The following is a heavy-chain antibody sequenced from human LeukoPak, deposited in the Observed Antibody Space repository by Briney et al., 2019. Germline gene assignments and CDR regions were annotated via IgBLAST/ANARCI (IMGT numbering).Heavy chain of an antibody. V-gene: IGHV4-61*01. J-gene: IGHJ5*02. Sequence: PSETLSLTCTVSGGSVSSGSYYWSWIRQPPGKGLEWIGYIYYSGNAKYNPSLKSRVTISVDTSKNQFSLKLTSVTAADTAVYYCARGFGDWGLSWFDPWGQGTLVTVSS. D-gene: IGHD3-10*01. CDR3: ARGFGDWGLSWFDP. CDR2: IYYSGNA. CDR1: GGSVSSGSYY.